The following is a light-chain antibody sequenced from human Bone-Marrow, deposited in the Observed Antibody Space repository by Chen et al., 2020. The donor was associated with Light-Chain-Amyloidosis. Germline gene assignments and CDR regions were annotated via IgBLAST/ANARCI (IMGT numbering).Light chain of an antibody. V-gene: IGLV3-21*02. CDR2: DDS. J-gene: IGLJ3*02. CDR1: NIGSTS. CDR3: QVWDRSSDRPV. Sequence: SYVLAPPSSASVAPGQTATLACGGNNIGSTSVQWYQQTPGQAPLLVVYDDSDRPSGIPERLSGSNSGNTATLTISRVEAGDEADYYCQVWDRSSDRPVFGGGTKLTVL.